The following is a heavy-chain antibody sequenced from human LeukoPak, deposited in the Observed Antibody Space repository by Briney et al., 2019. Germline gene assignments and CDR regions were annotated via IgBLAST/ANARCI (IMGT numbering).Heavy chain of an antibody. V-gene: IGHV3-23*01. CDR3: AKDAKPYYYDSSGYYYAGAFDI. J-gene: IGHJ3*02. CDR2: ISGSGGST. Sequence: PGGSLRLSCAASGFTFSSYAMSWVRQAPGKGLEWVSAISGSGGSTYYADSVKGRFTISRDNSENTLHLQMNSLRAEDTAVYYCAKDAKPYYYDSSGYYYAGAFDIWGQGTMVTVSS. D-gene: IGHD3-22*01. CDR1: GFTFSSYA.